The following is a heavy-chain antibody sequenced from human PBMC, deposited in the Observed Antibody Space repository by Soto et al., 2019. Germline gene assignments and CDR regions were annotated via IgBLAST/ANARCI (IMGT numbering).Heavy chain of an antibody. J-gene: IGHJ4*02. CDR1: GGSFSGYY. Sequence: PSETLSLTCAVYGGSFSGYYWSWIRQPPGKGLEWIGEINHSGSTNYNPSLKSRVTISVDTSKNQFSLKLSSVTAADTAVYYCARDRVIAAQPGKQRKYYFDYWGQGTLVTVSS. V-gene: IGHV4-34*01. CDR3: ARDRVIAAQPGKQRKYYFDY. CDR2: INHSGST. D-gene: IGHD6-6*01.